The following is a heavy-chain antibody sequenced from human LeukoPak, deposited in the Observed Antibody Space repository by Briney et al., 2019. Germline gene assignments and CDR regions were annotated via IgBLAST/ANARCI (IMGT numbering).Heavy chain of an antibody. CDR1: GYTFTSYG. D-gene: IGHD3-9*01. J-gene: IGHJ4*02. V-gene: IGHV1-18*01. CDR3: ARDLEPTYYDILTGYYPDGY. CDR2: ISAYNGNT. Sequence: ASVKVSCKASGYTFTSYGISGVRQAPGQGLEWRGWISAYNGNTNYAQTLQGRVTMTTDTSPSTAYMEMRSLRSDDPAVYYCARDLEPTYYDILTGYYPDGYWGQGTPVTVSS.